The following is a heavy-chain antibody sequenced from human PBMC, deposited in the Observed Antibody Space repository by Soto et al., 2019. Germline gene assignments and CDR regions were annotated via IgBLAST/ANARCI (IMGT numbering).Heavy chain of an antibody. CDR2: ISSSSSYI. Sequence: GGSLRLSCAASGFTFSSYSMNWVRQAPGKGLEWVSSISSSSSYIYYADSVKGRFTISRDHAKNSLYLQMNSLRAEDTAVYYCARDRFLGYCSSTSCGYYMDVWGKGTTVTVSS. J-gene: IGHJ6*03. D-gene: IGHD2-2*01. CDR3: ARDRFLGYCSSTSCGYYMDV. CDR1: GFTFSSYS. V-gene: IGHV3-21*01.